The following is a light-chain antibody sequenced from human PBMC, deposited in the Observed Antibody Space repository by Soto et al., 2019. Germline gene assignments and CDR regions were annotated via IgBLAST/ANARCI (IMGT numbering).Light chain of an antibody. V-gene: IGKV1-9*01. J-gene: IGKJ4*01. CDR1: QDINSY. CDR2: AGT. CDR3: QQLHVYPST. Sequence: IQLTQSPSSLSASVGDRVTITCRASQDINSYLAWYQQKPGKAPNLVIYAGTSLQSGVPSWFSGSGSGTEFTLTISSLQPEDFATYYCQQLHVYPSTFGGGTKVE.